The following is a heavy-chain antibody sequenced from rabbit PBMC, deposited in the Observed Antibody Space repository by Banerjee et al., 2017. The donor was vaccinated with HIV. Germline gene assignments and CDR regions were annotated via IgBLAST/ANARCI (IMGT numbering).Heavy chain of an antibody. CDR3: ASWGDAAFNL. J-gene: IGHJ4*01. CDR2: IVTGSSGGT. Sequence: QEQLEESGGDLVQPGASLTLTCTASGFDLSSYYMCWVRQPPGKGLEWIGCIVTGSSGGTYYASWAKGRFTISRSTSLNTVDLKMTSLTAADTATYFCASWGDAAFNLWGQGTLVTVS. CDR1: GFDLSSYY. D-gene: IGHD4-1*01. V-gene: IGHV1S43*01.